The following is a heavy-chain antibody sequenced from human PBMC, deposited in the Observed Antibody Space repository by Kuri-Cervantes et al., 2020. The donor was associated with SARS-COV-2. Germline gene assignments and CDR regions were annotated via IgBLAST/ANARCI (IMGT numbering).Heavy chain of an antibody. CDR3: ARLGSGWSQDY. CDR2: IYHSGST. J-gene: IGHJ4*02. D-gene: IGHD6-19*01. CDR1: GYSISSGYY. V-gene: IGHV4-38-2*02. Sequence: GSLRLSCTVSGYSISSGYYWGWIRQPPGKGLVWIGSIYHSGSTYYNPSLKSRVTISVDTSKNQFSLKLSSVTAADTAVYYCARLGSGWSQDYWGQGTLVTVSS.